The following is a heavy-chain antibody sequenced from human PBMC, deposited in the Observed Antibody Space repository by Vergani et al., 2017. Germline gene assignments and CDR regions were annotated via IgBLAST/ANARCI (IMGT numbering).Heavy chain of an antibody. D-gene: IGHD2-2*01. J-gene: IGHJ6*02. Sequence: QVQLVQSGAAMKKPGASVKVSCKASGYTFTDYYIHWVRQAPGRGLEWMGWIDPNSGGTNYAQKFQGRVTMTRDTSISTAYMELSRLRSDDTAVYYCARDRCSSTSCYGDYYYGMDVWGQGTTVTVSS. CDR2: IDPNSGGT. CDR3: ARDRCSSTSCYGDYYYGMDV. CDR1: GYTFTDYY. V-gene: IGHV1-2*02.